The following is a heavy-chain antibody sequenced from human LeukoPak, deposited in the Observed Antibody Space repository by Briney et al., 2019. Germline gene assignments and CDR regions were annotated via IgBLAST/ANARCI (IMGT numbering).Heavy chain of an antibody. Sequence: ASVKVSCKASGGTFSSYAISWVRQAPGQGLEWMGGIIPIFGTANYAQKFQGRVTITTDESTSTAYMELSSLRSEDTAVYYCAGSIWVGAFGIWGQGTMVTVSS. CDR2: IIPIFGTA. J-gene: IGHJ3*02. V-gene: IGHV1-69*05. CDR3: AGSIWVGAFGI. CDR1: GGTFSSYA. D-gene: IGHD2-15*01.